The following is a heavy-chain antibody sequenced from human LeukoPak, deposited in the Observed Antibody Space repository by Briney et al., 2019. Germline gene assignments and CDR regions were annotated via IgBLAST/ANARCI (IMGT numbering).Heavy chain of an antibody. J-gene: IGHJ4*02. CDR2: ISRSGSAK. D-gene: IGHD6-6*01. CDR1: GFTFSSYE. Sequence: PGGSLRLSCAASGFTFSSYEMNWVRQAPGEGLEGVSYISRSGSAKYYADSVKGRFTISRDNAKNSLYLQMNSLRDEDTAVYYCARDWGLAARPDYWGQGTLVTVSS. CDR3: ARDWGLAARPDY. V-gene: IGHV3-48*03.